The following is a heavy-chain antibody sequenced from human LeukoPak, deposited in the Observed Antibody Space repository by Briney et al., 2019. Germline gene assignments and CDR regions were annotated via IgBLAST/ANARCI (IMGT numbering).Heavy chain of an antibody. Sequence: ASVKVSCKASGYTFPSNAMNWVRQAPGQRLEWMGWINAGNGNTKYSQKFQGRVTITRDTSASTAYMELSSLRSEDTAVYYCARVPDYGDKNWFDPWGQGTLVTVSS. CDR2: INAGNGNT. J-gene: IGHJ5*02. CDR1: GYTFPSNA. CDR3: ARVPDYGDKNWFDP. V-gene: IGHV1-3*01. D-gene: IGHD4-17*01.